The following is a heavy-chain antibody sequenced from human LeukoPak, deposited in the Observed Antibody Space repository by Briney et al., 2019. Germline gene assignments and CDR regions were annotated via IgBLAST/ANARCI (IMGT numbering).Heavy chain of an antibody. CDR1: GGSISSYY. V-gene: IGHV4-59*01. D-gene: IGHD6-13*01. Sequence: SETLSLTCTVSGGSISSYYWSWIRQPPGEGLEWIGHIYYAGSTNYNPSLKSRVTISLDGPKNQFSLNLRSVTAADTAMHYCARVYSTSWFWYFDLWGRGTLLTVSS. J-gene: IGHJ2*01. CDR3: ARVYSTSWFWYFDL. CDR2: IYYAGST.